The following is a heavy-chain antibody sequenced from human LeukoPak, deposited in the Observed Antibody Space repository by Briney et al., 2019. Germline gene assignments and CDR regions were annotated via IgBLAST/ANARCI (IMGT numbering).Heavy chain of an antibody. CDR1: GFIFNSFA. Sequence: GGSLRLSCAASGFIFNSFAMSWVRQAPGKGLEWVAVISYEGSTKYYADSVKGRFTISRDNSKNPLYLQMNSLRAEDSAVYWCSRGMEGTVLGNFDYWGQGTLVTVSS. V-gene: IGHV3-30-3*01. J-gene: IGHJ4*02. D-gene: IGHD1/OR15-1a*01. CDR3: SRGMEGTVLGNFDY. CDR2: ISYEGSTK.